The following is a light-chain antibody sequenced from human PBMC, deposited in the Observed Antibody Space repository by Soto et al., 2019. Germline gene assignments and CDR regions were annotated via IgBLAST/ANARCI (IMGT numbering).Light chain of an antibody. CDR2: DAS. J-gene: IGKJ2*01. CDR3: QQYGHSPRT. CDR1: QSVGNTY. Sequence: EIVLTQSPGTLSLSPGERATLSCRASQSVGNTYLAWYQQKPGQSPRLLIYDASSRATGIPDRFSGSGSGTDFTLTINRLEPEDFAVYYCQQYGHSPRTFGQGTKLEIK. V-gene: IGKV3-20*01.